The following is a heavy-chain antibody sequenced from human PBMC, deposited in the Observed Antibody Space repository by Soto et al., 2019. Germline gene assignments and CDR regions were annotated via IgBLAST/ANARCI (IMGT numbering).Heavy chain of an antibody. J-gene: IGHJ4*02. D-gene: IGHD2-15*01. CDR2: ISRNSDFL. CDR3: ARRYVGGGTFHPFDY. CDR1: GFTFDDYS. V-gene: IGHV3-9*01. Sequence: EVQLVESGGGLVQPGRSLRLFCVASGFTFDDYSMHWVRQAPGKGLEWVSGISRNSDFLVYADSVKGRFTISRDNAKSSLYLQMNSLRAEDTAFYHCARRYVGGGTFHPFDYWGQGALVTVSS.